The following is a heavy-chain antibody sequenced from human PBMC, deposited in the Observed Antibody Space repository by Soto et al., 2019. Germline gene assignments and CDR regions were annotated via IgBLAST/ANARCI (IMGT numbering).Heavy chain of an antibody. D-gene: IGHD6-19*01. V-gene: IGHV3-74*01. CDR1: GFTFSNYW. Sequence: EVQLVESGGGLVQPGGSLGLSCIASGFTFSNYWMYWVRQGPGKGLVWVSRISGAGRSTYYEDSVEGRFTTSRDNAKNTVYLEMNSLRVEDTAVYYCVRGSNGWSGIDYRGQGTLVTVS. CDR3: VRGSNGWSGIDY. J-gene: IGHJ4*02. CDR2: ISGAGRST.